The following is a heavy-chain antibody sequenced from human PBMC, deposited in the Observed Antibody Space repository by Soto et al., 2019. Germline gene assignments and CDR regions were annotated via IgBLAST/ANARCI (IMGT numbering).Heavy chain of an antibody. CDR1: GYSFTSYW. J-gene: IGHJ6*02. V-gene: IGHV5-51*01. CDR2: IYPGASDT. CDR3: ATVGTAMVKNYYYGMDV. D-gene: IGHD5-18*01. Sequence: GESLKISCKGSGYSFTSYWIGWVRQMPGKGLEWMGIIYPGASDTRYSPSFKGQVTISADKSISTAYLQWSSLKASDTAMYYCATVGTAMVKNYYYGMDVWGQGTTVTVSS.